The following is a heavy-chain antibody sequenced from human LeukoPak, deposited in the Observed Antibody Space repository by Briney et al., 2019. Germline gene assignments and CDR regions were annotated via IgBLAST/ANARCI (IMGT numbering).Heavy chain of an antibody. D-gene: IGHD3-22*01. CDR2: IYYSGST. Sequence: PSETLSLTCTVSGGSISSSSYYWGWIRQPPGKGLEGSGSIYYSGSTYYNPSLKSRVTISGDTSKNEFSLKLSSVTAADTAVYYCARFVSGYRSKSFDYWGQGTLVTVSS. CDR1: GGSISSSSYY. V-gene: IGHV4-39*01. CDR3: ARFVSGYRSKSFDY. J-gene: IGHJ4*02.